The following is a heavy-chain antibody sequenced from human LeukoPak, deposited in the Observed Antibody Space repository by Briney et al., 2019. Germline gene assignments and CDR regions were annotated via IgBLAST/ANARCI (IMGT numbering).Heavy chain of an antibody. D-gene: IGHD3-16*01. CDR2: IYSSGTT. Sequence: SETLSLTCTLSGGSISMDYWSSVPQPPGEGLESVGYIYSSGTTKYNPSIKRRATISIDTSKSQLSLSLSSVSAADTAVYYCARRVPGPQLGEYVAYYFDHWGEGTLVTVSS. J-gene: IGHJ4*02. CDR3: ARRVPGPQLGEYVAYYFDH. CDR1: GGSISMDY. V-gene: IGHV4-4*09.